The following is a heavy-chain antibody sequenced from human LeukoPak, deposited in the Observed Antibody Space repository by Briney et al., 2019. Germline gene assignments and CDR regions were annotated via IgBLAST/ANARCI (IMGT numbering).Heavy chain of an antibody. J-gene: IGHJ4*02. V-gene: IGHV4-4*07. CDR2: IYTSGST. CDR1: GGSISSYY. CDR3: ARGGSYYYDSSGYYQAKGFDY. D-gene: IGHD3-22*01. Sequence: SETLSLTCTVSGGSISSYYWSWIRQPAGKGLEWIGRIYTSGSTNYNPSPKSRGTISVDTSKNQFSLKLSSVTAADTAVYYCARGGSYYYDSSGYYQAKGFDYWGQGTLVTVSS.